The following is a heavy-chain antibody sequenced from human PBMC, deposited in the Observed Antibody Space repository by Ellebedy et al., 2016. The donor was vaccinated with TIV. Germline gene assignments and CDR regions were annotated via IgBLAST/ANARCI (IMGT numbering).Heavy chain of an antibody. CDR3: ARDPDFYGSGSYYSPNWFAP. Sequence: SETLSLXXNVSGGSINSSTYYWTWIRQSPGKGLEWIGSINYSGTTYYNPSLKSRVTISVDTSKNQFSLQLNSVTAADTAVYYCARDPDFYGSGSYYSPNWFAPWGQGTLVIVSS. CDR2: INYSGTT. J-gene: IGHJ5*02. V-gene: IGHV4-39*07. CDR1: GGSINSSTYY. D-gene: IGHD3-10*01.